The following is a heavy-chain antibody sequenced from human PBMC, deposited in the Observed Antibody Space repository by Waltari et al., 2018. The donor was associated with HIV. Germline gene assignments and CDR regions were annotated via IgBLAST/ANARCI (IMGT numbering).Heavy chain of an antibody. CDR2: ISGRGVST. CDR3: AKGGDYGDLRWDY. D-gene: IGHD4-17*01. Sequence: EVQLLESGGALVQPGGSLRLSCAASGFTFSSYAMSWVRQAPGKGLEWVSGISGRGVSTYYADSVKGRFTISRDNSKNTLYLEMNSLRADDTALYYCAKGGDYGDLRWDYWGQGTLVTVSS. CDR1: GFTFSSYA. J-gene: IGHJ4*02. V-gene: IGHV3-23*01.